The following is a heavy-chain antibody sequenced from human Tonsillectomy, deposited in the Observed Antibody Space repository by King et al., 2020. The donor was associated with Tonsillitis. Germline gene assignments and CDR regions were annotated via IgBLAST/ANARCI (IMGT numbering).Heavy chain of an antibody. D-gene: IGHD2-15*01. Sequence: VQLQQWGAGLLKPSETLSRTCAVYGGSFSGYYWSWIRQPPGKGLEWIGEINHSGSTNYNPSLKSRVTISVDTSKNQFSLKLSSVTAADPAVYYCARGPKENCSGGTCYAPYYYYGMDVWGQGTTVTVSS. CDR2: INHSGST. V-gene: IGHV4-34*01. J-gene: IGHJ6*02. CDR3: ARGPKENCSGGTCYAPYYYYGMDV. CDR1: GGSFSGYY.